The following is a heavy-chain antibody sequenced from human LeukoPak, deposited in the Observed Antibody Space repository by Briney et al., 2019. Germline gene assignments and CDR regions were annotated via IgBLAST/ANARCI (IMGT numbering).Heavy chain of an antibody. J-gene: IGHJ6*03. Sequence: PSGTLSLTCAVSGGSISSSNWWSWGRQPPGKGLEWVGEIYHSGSTNYNPSLKSRVTISVDKSKNQFSLKLSSVTAAETAVYYCAGGTYYAGYYYYMDVCGKGTTVTISS. CDR3: AGGTYYAGYYYYMDV. D-gene: IGHD3-10*01. CDR1: GGSISSSNW. CDR2: IYHSGST. V-gene: IGHV4-4*02.